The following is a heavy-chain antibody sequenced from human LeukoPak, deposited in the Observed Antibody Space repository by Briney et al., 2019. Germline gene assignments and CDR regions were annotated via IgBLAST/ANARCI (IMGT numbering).Heavy chain of an antibody. J-gene: IGHJ4*02. CDR2: ISGSGEST. Sequence: GGSLRLSCAASGLTFSNYGMAWVRQAPGKGLEWVSAISGSGESTYNADSVKGRFTISRDNSKNTLYLQMNRLRAEDTAVYYCARLEDYDSSGQIDYWGQGTLVTVSS. CDR1: GLTFSNYG. D-gene: IGHD3-22*01. CDR3: ARLEDYDSSGQIDY. V-gene: IGHV3-23*01.